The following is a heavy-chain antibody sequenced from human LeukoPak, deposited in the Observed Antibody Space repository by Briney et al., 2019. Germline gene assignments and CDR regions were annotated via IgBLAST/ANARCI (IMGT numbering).Heavy chain of an antibody. D-gene: IGHD3-3*01. Sequence: SETLSLTCTVSGGSISSGSYYWSWIRQPAGKGLEWIGRIYTSGSTNYNPSLKSQVTISVDTSKNQFSLKLSSVTAADTAVYYCARDGVVLDAFDIWGQGTMVTVSS. CDR2: IYTSGST. CDR1: GGSISSGSYY. V-gene: IGHV4-61*02. J-gene: IGHJ3*02. CDR3: ARDGVVLDAFDI.